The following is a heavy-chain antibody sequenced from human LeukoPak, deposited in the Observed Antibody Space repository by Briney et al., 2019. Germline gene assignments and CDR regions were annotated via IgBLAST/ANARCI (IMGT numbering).Heavy chain of an antibody. D-gene: IGHD5-12*01. J-gene: IGHJ5*02. CDR3: ARGSGYDPWFDH. V-gene: IGHV3-21*01. Sequence: GGSLRLSCAASGFTFSSYSMNWVRQAPGKGLEWVSSISSSSSYIYYADSVKGRFTISRDNAKNSLYLQMNSLRAEDTAVYYCARGSGYDPWFDHWGQGTLVTVSS. CDR1: GFTFSSYS. CDR2: ISSSSSYI.